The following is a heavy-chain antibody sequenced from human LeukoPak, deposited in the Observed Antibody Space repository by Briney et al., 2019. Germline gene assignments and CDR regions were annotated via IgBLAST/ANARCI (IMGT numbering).Heavy chain of an antibody. CDR3: ARILRRARGFDP. V-gene: IGHV1-8*01. J-gene: IGHJ5*02. Sequence: ASVKVSCKASGYTFTSYDISWVRQATGQGLEWMGWMNPNSGNTGYSQKFQGRVTMTRNTSISTAYMELSSLRSEDTAVYYCARILRRARGFDPWGQGTLVTVSS. CDR2: MNPNSGNT. CDR1: GYTFTSYD.